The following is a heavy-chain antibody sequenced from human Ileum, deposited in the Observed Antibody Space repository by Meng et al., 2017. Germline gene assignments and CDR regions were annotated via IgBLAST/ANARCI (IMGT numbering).Heavy chain of an antibody. J-gene: IGHJ2*01. D-gene: IGHD6-19*01. CDR2: LWADESNQ. CDR3: ARDSDTSGRHWYFDL. CDR1: GFTLRNYG. Sequence: QVSLGESGGGVVLPGRSLRPSCAASGFTLRNYGMHWVRQAPGKGLELVALLWADESNQNYADSVKGRFTISKDKSKNTLYLQMNSLRAEDTAVYYCARDSDTSGRHWYFDLWGRGTLVTVSS. V-gene: IGHV3-33*01.